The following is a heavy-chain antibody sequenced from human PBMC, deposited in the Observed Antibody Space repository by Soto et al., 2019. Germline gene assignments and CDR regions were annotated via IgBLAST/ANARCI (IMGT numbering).Heavy chain of an antibody. CDR2: IIPILGIA. Sequence: QVQLVQSGAEVKKPGSSVKVSCKASGGTFSSYTISWVRQAPGQGLEWMGRIIPILGIANYAQKFQGRVTITADKSTSTAYMELSSLRSEDTAVYYCARGRDCGNPVEFWDYWGQGTLVTVSS. CDR3: ARGRDCGNPVEFWDY. V-gene: IGHV1-69*02. J-gene: IGHJ4*02. D-gene: IGHD2-15*01. CDR1: GGTFSSYT.